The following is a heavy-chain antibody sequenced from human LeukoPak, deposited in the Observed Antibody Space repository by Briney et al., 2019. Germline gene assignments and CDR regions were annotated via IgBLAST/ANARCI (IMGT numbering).Heavy chain of an antibody. CDR3: ARDPSATTVTYIDY. CDR1: GYTFTSYG. CDR2: ISAYNGNT. D-gene: IGHD4-17*01. V-gene: IGHV1-18*01. Sequence: ASVKVSCKASGYTFTSYGISWVRQAPGQGLEWMGWISAYNGNTNYAQKLQGRVTMTTDTSTSTAYMELRSLRSDDTAVYYCARDPSATTVTYIDYWGQGTLVTVSS. J-gene: IGHJ4*02.